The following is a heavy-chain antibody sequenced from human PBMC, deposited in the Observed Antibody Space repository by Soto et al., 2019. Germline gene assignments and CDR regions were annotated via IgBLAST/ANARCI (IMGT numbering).Heavy chain of an antibody. CDR3: ARGVPLVRGVPSEYYYYYYMDV. Sequence: GASVKVSCKASGYTFTSYDINWVRQATGQGLERMGWMNPNSGNTGYAQKFQGRVTMTRNTSISTAYMELSSLRSEDTAVYYCARGVPLVRGVPSEYYYYYYMDVWGKGNTVTVS. D-gene: IGHD3-10*01. CDR1: GYTFTSYD. J-gene: IGHJ6*03. V-gene: IGHV1-8*01. CDR2: MNPNSGNT.